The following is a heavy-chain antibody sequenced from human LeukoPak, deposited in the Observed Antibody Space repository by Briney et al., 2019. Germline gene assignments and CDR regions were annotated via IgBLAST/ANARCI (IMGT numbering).Heavy chain of an antibody. Sequence: GASVKVTCKASGHTFTSYDINWVRQATGQGLEWMGWMNPNSGNTGYAQKFQGRVTMTRNTSISTAYMELSSLRSEDTAVYYCARDSFSGSYYYYYGMDVWGQGTTVTVSS. CDR1: GHTFTSYD. V-gene: IGHV1-8*01. CDR2: MNPNSGNT. CDR3: ARDSFSGSYYYYYGMDV. D-gene: IGHD1-26*01. J-gene: IGHJ6*02.